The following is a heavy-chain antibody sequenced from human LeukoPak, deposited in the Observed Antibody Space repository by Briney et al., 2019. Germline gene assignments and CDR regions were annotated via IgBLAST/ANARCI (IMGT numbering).Heavy chain of an antibody. V-gene: IGHV4-59*08. CDR1: GGSISSYY. J-gene: IGHJ4*02. Sequence: PETLSLTCTVSGGSISSYYWSWIRQPPGKGLEWIGYIYYSGSTNYNPSLKSRVSISVDTSKNQFSLKLSSVTAADTAVYYCARGAGAGYNLQPFDYWGQGTLVTVSS. CDR2: IYYSGST. D-gene: IGHD5-24*01. CDR3: ARGAGAGYNLQPFDY.